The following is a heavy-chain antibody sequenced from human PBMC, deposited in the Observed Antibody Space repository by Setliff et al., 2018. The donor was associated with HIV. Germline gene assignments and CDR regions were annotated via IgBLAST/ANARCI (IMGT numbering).Heavy chain of an antibody. Sequence: PSETLSLTCTVSGGSISSGPYFWSWIRQPAGKAVEWMGHIYTRGATKYNPSLKSRVTISRDTSKNQFSLKLSSVTAADTAVYYCARAVQLGYFDYWGQGTLVTVSS. CDR3: ARAVQLGYFDY. CDR2: IYTRGAT. V-gene: IGHV4-61*09. D-gene: IGHD6-6*01. J-gene: IGHJ4*03. CDR1: GGSISSGPYF.